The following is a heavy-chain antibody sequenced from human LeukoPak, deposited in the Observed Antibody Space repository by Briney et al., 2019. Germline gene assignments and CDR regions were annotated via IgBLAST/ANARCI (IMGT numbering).Heavy chain of an antibody. Sequence: GGSLRLSCAASGFTFDDYAMHWVRQAPGKGLEWVSGISWNSGSIGYADSVKGRFTISRDNAKNSLYLQMNSLRAEDTAVYYCARGEWLFPIDYWGQGTLVTVSS. D-gene: IGHD3-3*01. CDR3: ARGEWLFPIDY. CDR1: GFTFDDYA. J-gene: IGHJ4*02. CDR2: ISWNSGSI. V-gene: IGHV3-9*01.